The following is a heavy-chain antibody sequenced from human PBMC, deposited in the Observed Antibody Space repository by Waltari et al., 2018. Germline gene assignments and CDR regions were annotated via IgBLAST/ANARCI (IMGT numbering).Heavy chain of an antibody. V-gene: IGHV4-34*01. J-gene: IGHJ4*02. CDR2: INQSGST. Sequence: QVQLQQWGAGLLKPSETLSLTCAVYGGSFSGYYWSWIRQPPGKGLEWIGEINQSGSTNYIRSLKSRVTRSVDTSKNQFSLKLSSVTAADTAVYYCARGRRTTVVTRFFDYWGQGTLVTVSS. D-gene: IGHD4-17*01. CDR3: ARGRRTTVVTRFFDY. CDR1: GGSFSGYY.